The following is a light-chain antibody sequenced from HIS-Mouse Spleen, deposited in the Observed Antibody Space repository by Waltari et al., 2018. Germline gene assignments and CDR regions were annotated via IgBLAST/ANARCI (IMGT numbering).Light chain of an antibody. J-gene: IGLJ1*01. V-gene: IGLV3-25*03. CDR2: KDS. CDR3: QSADSSGTYV. Sequence: SYELTQPPSVSVSPGQTARITCSVDALPKQYAYWYQQKPGQAPVLVIYKDSERPSGLPGRFSGSSSGTTVTLTISGVQAEDEADYYCQSADSSGTYVFGTGTKVTVL. CDR1: ALPKQY.